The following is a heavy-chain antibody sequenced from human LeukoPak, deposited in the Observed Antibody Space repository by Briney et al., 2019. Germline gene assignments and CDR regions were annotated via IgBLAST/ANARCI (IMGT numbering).Heavy chain of an antibody. CDR3: SRENGAFSPFGY. D-gene: IGHD2-8*01. Sequence: SGTLSLTCGVSGGSISNTNWWSWVRQPPGQGLEWIGEISLTGLTHYNPSLESRVTVSLDKSKNQLSLSLTSVTAADTAVYYCSRENGAFSPFGYWGQGILITVLS. CDR1: GGSISNTNW. J-gene: IGHJ4*02. CDR2: ISLTGLT. V-gene: IGHV4-4*02.